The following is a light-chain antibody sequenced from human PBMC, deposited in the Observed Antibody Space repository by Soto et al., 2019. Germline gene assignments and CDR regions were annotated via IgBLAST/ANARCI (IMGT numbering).Light chain of an antibody. CDR3: SSYTSSNTPVV. Sequence: QSALTQPRSVSGSPGQSVTISCTGTSSDVGGYNYVSWYQQYPGKAPKLMIYEVSNRPSGVSNRFSGSKSGNTASLTISGLQAEDEADYYCSSYTSSNTPVVFGGGTKLTVL. V-gene: IGLV2-14*01. CDR1: SSDVGGYNY. J-gene: IGLJ2*01. CDR2: EVS.